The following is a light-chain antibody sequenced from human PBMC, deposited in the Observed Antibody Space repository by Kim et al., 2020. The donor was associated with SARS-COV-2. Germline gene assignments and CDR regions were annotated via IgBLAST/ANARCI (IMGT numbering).Light chain of an antibody. CDR1: SCSIDDNY. Sequence: GEEVTISCTRISCSIDDNYVQWYQQRPGGVPTTVIYEDDQRPSGVSDRFSGSIDNSSNSASLTISGLRTEDEADYYCQSYNRDNVIFGGGTQLTVL. CDR3: QSYNRDNVI. CDR2: EDD. J-gene: IGLJ2*01. V-gene: IGLV6-57*03.